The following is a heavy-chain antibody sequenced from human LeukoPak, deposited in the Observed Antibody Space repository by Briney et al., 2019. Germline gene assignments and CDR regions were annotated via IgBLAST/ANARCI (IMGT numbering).Heavy chain of an antibody. CDR3: VAGGVRYYFDY. CDR1: GFTVSTSY. J-gene: IGHJ4*02. Sequence: PGGSLRLSCAASGFTVSTSYLSWVRQAPGKGLEWVSVIYSGGGTYYADSVKGRFTISRDNSNDTLYLQMNSLRAEATAVYYCVAGGVRYYFDYWGQGTLVTVSS. D-gene: IGHD3-16*01. V-gene: IGHV3-53*01. CDR2: IYSGGGT.